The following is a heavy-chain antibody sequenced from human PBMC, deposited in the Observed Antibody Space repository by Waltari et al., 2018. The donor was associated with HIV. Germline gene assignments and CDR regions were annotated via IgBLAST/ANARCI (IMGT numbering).Heavy chain of an antibody. CDR3: ARASHYIEVSTFDGDYYFDV. J-gene: IGHJ4*02. CDR1: GFSLLHHR. V-gene: IGHV3-74*01. D-gene: IGHD2-15*01. CDR2: LNSDGMSR. Sequence: VELVESGGGSIKTRGRLRRCCPASGFSLLHHRLTWVSHGPGKGLVWVARLNSDGMSRNYAEALKGRVVISRDNARNTVYLQLNSLRVEDTAMYFCARASHYIEVSTFDGDYYFDVWGRGTRVAVSS.